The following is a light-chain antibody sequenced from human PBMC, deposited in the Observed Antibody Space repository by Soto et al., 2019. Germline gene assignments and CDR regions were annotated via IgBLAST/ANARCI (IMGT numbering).Light chain of an antibody. CDR1: SSSIGAGFD. J-gene: IGLJ1*01. CDR3: QSYDTSLGGYYV. V-gene: IGLV1-40*01. CDR2: GTT. Sequence: SVLTQPPSVSGAQGQRVTISCTGSSSSIGAGFDVHWFRHFPGTAPKLLIYGTTNRPSGVPDRFSGSKSGASASLAITGLQAEDEADYYCQSYDTSLGGYYVFGTGTKVTVL.